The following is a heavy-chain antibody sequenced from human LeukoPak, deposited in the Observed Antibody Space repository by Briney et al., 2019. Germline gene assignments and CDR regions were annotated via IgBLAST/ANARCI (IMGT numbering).Heavy chain of an antibody. V-gene: IGHV3-21*01. Sequence: GGSLRLSCAASGFTFSSYIMNWVRQAPGKGLEWVSSISSSSSYIYYADSVKRRFTISRDNAKNSRYLQMNSLRAEDTAVYYCARNLDSSSDYWGQGTLVTVSS. CDR1: GFTFSSYI. J-gene: IGHJ4*02. CDR2: ISSSSSYI. CDR3: ARNLDSSSDY. D-gene: IGHD6-13*01.